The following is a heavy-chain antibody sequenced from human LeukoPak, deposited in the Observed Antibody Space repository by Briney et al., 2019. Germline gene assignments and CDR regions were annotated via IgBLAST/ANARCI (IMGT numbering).Heavy chain of an antibody. J-gene: IGHJ6*03. Sequence: GASVKVSCKASGGTFSSYAISWVRQAPGQGLEWMGGIIPTFGTANYAQKFQGRVTITADESTSTAYMELSSLRSEDTAVYYCARNHHRLQPDYYYMDVWGKGTTVTVSS. V-gene: IGHV1-69*13. CDR2: IIPTFGTA. D-gene: IGHD4-11*01. CDR1: GGTFSSYA. CDR3: ARNHHRLQPDYYYMDV.